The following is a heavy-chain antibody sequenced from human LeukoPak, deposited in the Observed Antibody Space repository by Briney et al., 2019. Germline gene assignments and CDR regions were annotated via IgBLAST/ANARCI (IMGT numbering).Heavy chain of an antibody. Sequence: GGSLRLSCAASGFTLNNYGIHWVRQAPGKGLEWVAFIRYDGSNKYYADSVKGRFTISRDNSKNTLYLQMNSLRAEDTAVYYCASPGDIVVVPAARENYMDVWGKGTTVTVSS. V-gene: IGHV3-30*02. J-gene: IGHJ6*03. CDR2: IRYDGSNK. CDR1: GFTLNNYG. D-gene: IGHD2-2*01. CDR3: ASPGDIVVVPAARENYMDV.